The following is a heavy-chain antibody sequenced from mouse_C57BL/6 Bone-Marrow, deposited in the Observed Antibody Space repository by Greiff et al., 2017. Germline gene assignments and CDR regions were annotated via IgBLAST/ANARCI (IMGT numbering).Heavy chain of an antibody. CDR2: ILPVCGST. J-gene: IGHJ2*01. D-gene: IGHD1-1*01. Sequence: VQLQQSGAELMKPGASVKLSCKATGYTFTGYWIEWVKQRPGHGLEWLGEILPVCGSTNYNEKFKGKASFTADTSSNTAYMQLSSLTTEDSAIYYCARWRVFTTVSYFDYWGQGTTLTVSS. V-gene: IGHV1-9*01. CDR3: ARWRVFTTVSYFDY. CDR1: GYTFTGYW.